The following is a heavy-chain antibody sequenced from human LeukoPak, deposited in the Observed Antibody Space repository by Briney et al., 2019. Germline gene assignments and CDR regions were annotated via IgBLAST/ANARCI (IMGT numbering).Heavy chain of an antibody. CDR1: GFTFSSYS. CDR2: ISSSSTI. Sequence: GGSLRLSCAASGFTFSSYSMNWVRQAPGKGLEWVSYISSSSTIYYADSVKGRFTISRDNAKNSLYLQMNSLRAEDTAVYYCARGSGYYLMADYWGQGTLVTVSS. CDR3: ARGSGYYLMADY. J-gene: IGHJ4*02. V-gene: IGHV3-48*01. D-gene: IGHD3-22*01.